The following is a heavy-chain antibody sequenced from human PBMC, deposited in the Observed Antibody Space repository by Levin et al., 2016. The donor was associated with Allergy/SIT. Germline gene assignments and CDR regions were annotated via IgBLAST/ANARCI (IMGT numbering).Heavy chain of an antibody. Sequence: GGSLRLSCVASGFNYRKWAMTWVRQAPGKGLEWVSAISGSGDTTYYADSVKGRFTISRDNSKNTLYLQMNSLRAEDTAVYYCAKGFCSSTSCSPFWDPYYYHGMDVWGQGTTVTVSS. CDR2: ISGSGDTT. D-gene: IGHD2-2*01. V-gene: IGHV3-23*01. J-gene: IGHJ6*02. CDR1: GFNYRKWA. CDR3: AKGFCSSTSCSPFWDPYYYHGMDV.